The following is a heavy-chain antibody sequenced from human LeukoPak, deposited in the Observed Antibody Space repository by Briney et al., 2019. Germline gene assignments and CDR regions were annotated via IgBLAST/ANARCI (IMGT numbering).Heavy chain of an antibody. CDR1: GFIFNYYS. J-gene: IGHJ3*02. CDR3: ARAVGAMVTNTFDI. D-gene: IGHD5-18*01. Sequence: GGSLRLSCVASGFIFNYYSMNWVRQAPGKGLEWVSSISSSGGFIYYADSVEGRFTISRDNAKNFLYLQMNSLRAEDTAVYYCARAVGAMVTNTFDIWGQGTMVTVSS. V-gene: IGHV3-21*01. CDR2: ISSSGGFI.